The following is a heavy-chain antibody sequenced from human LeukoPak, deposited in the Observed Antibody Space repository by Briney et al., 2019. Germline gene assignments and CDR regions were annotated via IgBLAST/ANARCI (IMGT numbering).Heavy chain of an antibody. D-gene: IGHD2-8*01. V-gene: IGHV3-21*01. CDR1: GFSFITYN. J-gene: IGHJ6*03. CDR3: ARDRGGTVMAYTKGKDYYYMDV. CDR2: ISSTSSYI. Sequence: GGSLRLSCAASGFSFITYNMNWVRQAPGKGLEWVSYISSTSSYIYYADSVKGRFTISRDNAKNSLYLQMNSLRAEDTAVYYCARDRGGTVMAYTKGKDYYYMDVWGKGTTVTVSS.